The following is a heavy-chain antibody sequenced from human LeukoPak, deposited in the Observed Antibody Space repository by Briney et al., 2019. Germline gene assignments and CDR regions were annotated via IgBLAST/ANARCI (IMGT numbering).Heavy chain of an antibody. J-gene: IGHJ5*02. CDR2: INHSGST. V-gene: IGHV4-34*01. CDR1: GGSFSGYY. D-gene: IGHD3-10*01. Sequence: SETLSLTCAVYGGSFSGYYWSWIRQPPGKGLEWIGEINHSGSTNYNPSLKSRVTISVDTSRNQFSLKLSSVTAADTAVYYCARWVLLWFGEPYWGFDPWGQGTLVTVSS. CDR3: ARWVLLWFGEPYWGFDP.